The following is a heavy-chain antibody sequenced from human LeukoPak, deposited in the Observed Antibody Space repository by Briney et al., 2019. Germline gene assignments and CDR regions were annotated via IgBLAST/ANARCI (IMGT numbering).Heavy chain of an antibody. CDR1: GGSISSYY. V-gene: IGHV4-59*08. D-gene: IGHD1-26*01. CDR2: IYYSGST. J-gene: IGHJ4*02. CDR3: ARHVGVLPYYFDY. Sequence: SETLSLTCTVSGGSISSYYWSWIRQPPGKGLEWIGYIYYSGSTNYNPSLKSRVTISVDTSKNQFSLKLSSVTAADTAVYYCARHVGVLPYYFDYWGQGTLVTVSS.